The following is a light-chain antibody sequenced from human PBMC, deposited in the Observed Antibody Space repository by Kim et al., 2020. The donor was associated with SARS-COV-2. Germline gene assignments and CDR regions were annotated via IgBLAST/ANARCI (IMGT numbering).Light chain of an antibody. CDR3: ATWDYSLNGWV. J-gene: IGLJ3*02. Sequence: GQRHTISGSGTRPNVGSHIVNWFQQLPGTAPKLLLYTDNRRPSGFTDRFSGSRSGTSASLAISGLQSEDEADYYCATWDYSLNGWVFGGGTQLTVL. V-gene: IGLV1-44*01. CDR2: TDN. CDR1: RPNVGSHI.